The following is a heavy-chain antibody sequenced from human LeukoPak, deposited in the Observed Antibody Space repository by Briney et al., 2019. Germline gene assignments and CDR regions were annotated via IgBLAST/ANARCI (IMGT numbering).Heavy chain of an antibody. J-gene: IGHJ6*03. V-gene: IGHV3-7*01. CDR2: IKQDGSEK. CDR3: ARDAVEYSSSPRYYYYYYYMDV. CDR1: GLIFDDYT. D-gene: IGHD6-6*01. Sequence: GGSLRLSCVASGLIFDDYTMHWVRQAPGKGLEWVANIKQDGSEKYYVDSVKGRFTISRDNAKNSLYLQMNSLSAEDTAVYYCARDAVEYSSSPRYYYYYYYMDVWGKGTTVTVSS.